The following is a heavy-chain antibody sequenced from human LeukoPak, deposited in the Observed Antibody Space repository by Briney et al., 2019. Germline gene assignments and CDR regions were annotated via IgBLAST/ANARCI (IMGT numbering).Heavy chain of an antibody. CDR1: GFTFSSYA. J-gene: IGHJ4*02. D-gene: IGHD4-17*01. V-gene: IGHV3-30-3*01. CDR2: ISYDGSNK. CDR3: ARTDYGDPLGYFDY. Sequence: GGSLRLSCAASGFTFSSYAMHWVRQAPGKGLEWVAVISYDGSNKYYADSVKGRITISRDNSKNTLYLQMNSLRAEDTAVYYCARTDYGDPLGYFDYWGQGTLVTVSS.